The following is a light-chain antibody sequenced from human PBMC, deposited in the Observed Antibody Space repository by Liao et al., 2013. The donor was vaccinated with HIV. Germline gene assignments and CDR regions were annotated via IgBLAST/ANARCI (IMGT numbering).Light chain of an antibody. V-gene: IGLV3-1*01. CDR2: EDN. CDR1: KLGEKY. J-gene: IGLJ2*01. Sequence: SYEMTQPPSVSVSPGQTASITCSGDKLGEKYVSWYQQKSGQAPLLVIYEDNSRPAGIPERFSGSYSGNTATLSISGTQAVDEADYYCQAWDSSSLAWVFGGGTKLTVL. CDR3: QAWDSSSLAWV.